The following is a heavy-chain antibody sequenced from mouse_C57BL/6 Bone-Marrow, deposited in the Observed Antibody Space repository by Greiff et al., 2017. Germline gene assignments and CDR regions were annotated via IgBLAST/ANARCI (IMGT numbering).Heavy chain of an antibody. J-gene: IGHJ4*01. CDR3: ARKGSSGPRAMDY. D-gene: IGHD3-2*02. CDR1: GYAFTNYL. CDR2: INPGSGGT. V-gene: IGHV1-54*01. Sequence: VQLQQSGAELVRPGTSVKVSCKASGYAFTNYLIEWVKQRPGQGLEWIGVINPGSGGTNYNEKFKGKATLTADKSSSTAYMHLSSLTSEDSAVYFCARKGSSGPRAMDYWGQGTSVTVSS.